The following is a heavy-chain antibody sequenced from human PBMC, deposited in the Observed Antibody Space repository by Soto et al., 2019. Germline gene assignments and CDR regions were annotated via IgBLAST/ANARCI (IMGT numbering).Heavy chain of an antibody. V-gene: IGHV4-31*03. Sequence: SETLSLTCTVSGGSISSAGNYWNWIRQHPGKGLECVGYIYNSGNTYYNPSLKSRVTMLIDRSENEFSLKLTAVTAADTAVYYCAKGACSSSACYEFDSLGQETLLTVSS. D-gene: IGHD2-2*01. CDR1: GGSISSAGNY. CDR3: AKGACSSSACYEFDS. J-gene: IGHJ5*01. CDR2: IYNSGNT.